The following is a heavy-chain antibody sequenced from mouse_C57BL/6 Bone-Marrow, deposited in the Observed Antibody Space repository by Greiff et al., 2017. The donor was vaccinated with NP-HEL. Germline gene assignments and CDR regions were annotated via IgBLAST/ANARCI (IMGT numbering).Heavy chain of an antibody. D-gene: IGHD1-1*01. V-gene: IGHV3-6*01. J-gene: IGHJ4*01. CDR2: ISYDGSN. Sequence: DVKLQESGPGLVKPSQSLSLTCSVTGYSITSGYYWNWIRQFPGNKLEWMGYISYDGSNNYNPSLKNRISITRDTSKNQFFLKLNSVTTEDTATYYCATPYWYWGQGTSVTVSS. CDR3: ATPYWY. CDR1: GYSITSGYY.